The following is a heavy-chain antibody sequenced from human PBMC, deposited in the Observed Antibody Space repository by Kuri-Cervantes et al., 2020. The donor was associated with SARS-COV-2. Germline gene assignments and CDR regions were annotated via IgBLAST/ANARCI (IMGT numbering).Heavy chain of an antibody. CDR2: IYHSGST. Sequence: SETLSLTCAVSGGSISSGGYSWSWIRQPPGKGLEWIGYIYHSGSTYYNPSLKTRVTISVDRSKNQFSLKLSSVTAADTAVYYCATSSVWYREYFQHWGQGTLVTVSS. CDR1: GGSISSGGYS. V-gene: IGHV4-30-2*01. CDR3: ATSSVWYREYFQH. D-gene: IGHD6-19*01. J-gene: IGHJ1*01.